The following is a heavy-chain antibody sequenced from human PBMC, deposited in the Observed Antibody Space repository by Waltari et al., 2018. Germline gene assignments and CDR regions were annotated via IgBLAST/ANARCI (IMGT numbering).Heavy chain of an antibody. V-gene: IGHV3-23*01. CDR1: GFTFSSYA. CDR2: ISVRGGST. CDR3: AKDQVAVAGTDYYYGMDV. Sequence: EVQLLESGGGLVQPGGSLRLSCAASGFTFSSYAMSWVRQAPGQGLEWVSAISVRGGSTYYADSGKGRFTISRDNSKNTLYLQMNSLRAEDTAVYYCAKDQVAVAGTDYYYGMDVWGQGTTVTVSS. D-gene: IGHD6-19*01. J-gene: IGHJ6*02.